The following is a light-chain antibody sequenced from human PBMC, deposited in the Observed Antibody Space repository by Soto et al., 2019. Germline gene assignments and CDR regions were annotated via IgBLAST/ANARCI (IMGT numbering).Light chain of an antibody. J-gene: IGKJ5*01. CDR1: QGIDMF. CDR3: QQYVNLPLT. CDR2: DAS. V-gene: IGKV1-33*01. Sequence: EIQMTQSPYSLSASVGERVTITCQASQGIDMFLNWFQQKTGKAPKLLIYDASNLETGVPSRFSGSGYGSDFNFTINNLQTEDIATYYCQQYVNLPLTFGQGTRLEIK.